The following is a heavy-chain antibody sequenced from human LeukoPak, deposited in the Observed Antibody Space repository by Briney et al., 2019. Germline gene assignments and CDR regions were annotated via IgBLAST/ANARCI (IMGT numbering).Heavy chain of an antibody. V-gene: IGHV4-4*09. J-gene: IGHJ5*02. CDR2: IHSSGDT. D-gene: IGHD1-14*01. Sequence: NSSEPLSLTFTVSGGSIGVYYWTWLRQSPGQGREGIAYIHSSGDTNYNPSLKSRVTISVDPSENRFSLRVGPVTAGATAGFYCPKPQGPESHDDFHPWGQRPLVPVPS. CDR3: PKPQGPESHDDFHP. CDR1: GGSIGVYY.